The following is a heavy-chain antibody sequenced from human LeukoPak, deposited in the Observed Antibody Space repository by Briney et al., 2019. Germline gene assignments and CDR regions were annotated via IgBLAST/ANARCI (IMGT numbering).Heavy chain of an antibody. CDR3: AKVIYGDYVHDAFDI. Sequence: GGSLRLSCAASGFTFDDYAMHWVRQAPGKGLEWVSGISWNSGSIGYADSVKGRFTISRDNAKNSLYLQMNSLRAEDTALYYCAKVIYGDYVHDAFDIWGQGTMVTVSS. V-gene: IGHV3-9*01. CDR2: ISWNSGSI. D-gene: IGHD4-17*01. J-gene: IGHJ3*02. CDR1: GFTFDDYA.